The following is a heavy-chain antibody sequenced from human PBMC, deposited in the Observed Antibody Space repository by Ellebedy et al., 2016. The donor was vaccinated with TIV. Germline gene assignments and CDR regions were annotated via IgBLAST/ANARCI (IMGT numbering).Heavy chain of an antibody. CDR2: IYSAGTT. J-gene: IGHJ4*02. V-gene: IGHV3-53*01. CDR1: GFTVSSNY. D-gene: IGHD3/OR15-3a*01. CDR3: ARVDLGLAFHY. Sequence: GESLEISCAASGFTVSSNYMSWVRQAPGKGLEWVSIIYSAGTTYYADSVRGRFTISRDTSKSTVFFQMNSLRAEDTAVYYCARVDLGLAFHYWGQGTLVTVSS.